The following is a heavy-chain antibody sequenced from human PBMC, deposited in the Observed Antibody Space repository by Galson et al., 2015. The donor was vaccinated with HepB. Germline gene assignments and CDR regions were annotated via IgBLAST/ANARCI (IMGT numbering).Heavy chain of an antibody. V-gene: IGHV3-21*01. Sequence: SLRLSCAASGFTFSSYSLNWVRQAPGKGLEWVASISSGSSYIDYADSFRGRFTISRDNAKNSLSLQMDSLRTEDTALYYCARESSHSNRWVEVVAFDLWGQGTMVTVSS. CDR1: GFTFSSYS. CDR3: ARESSHSNRWVEVVAFDL. J-gene: IGHJ3*01. D-gene: IGHD6-19*01. CDR2: ISSGSSYI.